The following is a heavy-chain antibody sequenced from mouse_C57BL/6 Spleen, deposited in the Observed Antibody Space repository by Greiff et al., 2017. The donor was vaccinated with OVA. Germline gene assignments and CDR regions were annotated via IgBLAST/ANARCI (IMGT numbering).Heavy chain of an antibody. CDR2: ISYDGSN. Sequence: VQLQQSGPGLVKPSQSLSLTCSVTGYSITSGYYWNWIRQFPGNKLEWMGYISYDGSNNYNPSLKNRTSITHDTSKNQFFLKLNSVTTEDTATYYCAREDYDYDGGFAYWGQGTLVTVSA. D-gene: IGHD2-4*01. V-gene: IGHV3-6*01. CDR3: AREDYDYDGGFAY. CDR1: GYSITSGYY. J-gene: IGHJ3*01.